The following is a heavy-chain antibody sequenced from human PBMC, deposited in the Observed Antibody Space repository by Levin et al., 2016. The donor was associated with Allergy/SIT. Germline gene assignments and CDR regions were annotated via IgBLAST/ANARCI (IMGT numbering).Heavy chain of an antibody. CDR1: GYSFTNYW. Sequence: GESLKISCQVSGYSFTNYWIGWVRQTPGKGLEWMGIIYPGDSDTRYSPSFQGQVTISADKSISTAYLQWSSLKASDTAMYYCARSAHYSGNKDRGWFDPWGQGTLVTISS. D-gene: IGHD3-10*01. V-gene: IGHV5-51*01. J-gene: IGHJ5*02. CDR3: ARSAHYSGNKDRGWFDP. CDR2: IYPGDSDT.